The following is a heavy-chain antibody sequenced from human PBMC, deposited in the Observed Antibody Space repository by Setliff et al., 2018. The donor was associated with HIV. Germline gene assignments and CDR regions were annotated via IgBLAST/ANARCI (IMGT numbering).Heavy chain of an antibody. CDR2: INHSGST. V-gene: IGHV4-34*01. CDR1: GFTVSSNY. J-gene: IGHJ5*02. CDR3: ARSGGPTFDP. Sequence: GSLRLSCAASGFTVSSNYMSWVRQPPGKGLEWIGGINHSGSTNYNPSLKSRVTISVDTSKNQFSLKLTSVTAADTAVYYCARSGGPTFDPWGQGTLVTVSS. D-gene: IGHD3-16*01.